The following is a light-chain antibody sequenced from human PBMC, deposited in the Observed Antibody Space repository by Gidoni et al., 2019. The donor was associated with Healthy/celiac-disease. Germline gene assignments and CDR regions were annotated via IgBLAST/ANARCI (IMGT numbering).Light chain of an antibody. CDR1: SIDVGGYNY. J-gene: IGLJ1*01. CDR3: SSYTSSSTPYV. V-gene: IGLV2-14*01. CDR2: DVS. Sequence: QSALTQPASVSGSPGQSLTISRNGPSIDVGGYNYVSWDQQHPGKAPKLMIYDVSNPPSGVSHRVSGPKSGNTASLTISGLQAEDEADYYCSSYTSSSTPYVFGTGTKVTVL.